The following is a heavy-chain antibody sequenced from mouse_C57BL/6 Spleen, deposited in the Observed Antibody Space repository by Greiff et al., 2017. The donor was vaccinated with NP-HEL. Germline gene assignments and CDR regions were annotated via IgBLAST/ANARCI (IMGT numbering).Heavy chain of an antibody. V-gene: IGHV5-16*01. J-gene: IGHJ4*01. CDR1: GFTFSDYY. Sequence: EVQRVESEGGLVQPGSSMKLSCTASGFTFSDYYMAWVRQVPEKGLEWVANINYDGSSTYYLDSLKSRFIISRDNAKNILYLQMSSLKSEDTATYYCARAITTVVARGYAMDYWGQGTSVTVSS. CDR2: INYDGSST. CDR3: ARAITTVVARGYAMDY. D-gene: IGHD1-1*01.